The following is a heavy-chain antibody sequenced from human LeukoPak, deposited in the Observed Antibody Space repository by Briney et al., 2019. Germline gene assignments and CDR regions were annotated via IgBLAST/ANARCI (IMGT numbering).Heavy chain of an antibody. V-gene: IGHV3-49*01. D-gene: IGHD4-23*01. CDR1: GFTFDNYG. Sequence: GGSLRLSCAASGFTFDNYGVNWIRQAPGTGLEWVSFIRSKAYGWTTEYAASVKGRFTISRDGSKNIAYLQMDSLKTEDTAVYYCSRVRNPYGDKESRYYYYMDAWGKGTTVTVSS. CDR2: IRSKAYGWTT. J-gene: IGHJ6*03. CDR3: SRVRNPYGDKESRYYYYMDA.